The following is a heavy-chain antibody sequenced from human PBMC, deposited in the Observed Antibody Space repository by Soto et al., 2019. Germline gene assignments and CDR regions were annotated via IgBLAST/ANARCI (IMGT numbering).Heavy chain of an antibody. CDR1: GFTFSSYE. V-gene: IGHV3-48*03. CDR3: ARDLSNSSSCYRFYYYGMDV. D-gene: IGHD2-2*01. J-gene: IGHJ6*02. CDR2: ISSSGSTK. Sequence: EVQLVESGGGLVQPGGSLRLSCAASGFTFSSYEMHWVRQAPGKGLEWVSYISSSGSTKYYVDSVKGRFTISRDNAKNSLYLQMNSLRAEDTAVYYSARDLSNSSSCYRFYYYGMDVWGQGTTVTVSS.